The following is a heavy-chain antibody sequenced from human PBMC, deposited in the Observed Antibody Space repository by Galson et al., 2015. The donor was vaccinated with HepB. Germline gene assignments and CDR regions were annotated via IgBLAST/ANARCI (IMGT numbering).Heavy chain of an antibody. V-gene: IGHV3-30*04. J-gene: IGHJ6*02. CDR3: ARGRFYRQELSPNGMDV. Sequence: SLRLSCAASGFTFSSYTMHWVRQAPGKGLEWVAVISYDGSNKYYADSVKGRFTISRDNSKNTLFLQMNSLRAEDTAVYYCARGRFYRQELSPNGMDVCGQGTTVTVSS. D-gene: IGHD6-13*01. CDR2: ISYDGSNK. CDR1: GFTFSSYT.